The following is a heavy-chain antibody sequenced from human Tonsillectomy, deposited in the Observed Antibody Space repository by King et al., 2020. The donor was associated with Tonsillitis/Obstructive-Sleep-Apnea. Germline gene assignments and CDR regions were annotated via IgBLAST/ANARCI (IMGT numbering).Heavy chain of an antibody. CDR1: EFTFGNSW. V-gene: IGHV3-7*04. Sequence: VQLVESGGGLVQPGGSLRLSCAASEFTFGNSWMTWVRQAPGKGLEWVATIKQDGSEKYYVDSVKGRFTISRDNAKNSLYMQMNSLRVDDTAVYYCARKTYYHDSSDSGWFDRWGQGTLVTVSS. CDR2: IKQDGSEK. CDR3: ARKTYYHDSSDSGWFDR. J-gene: IGHJ5*02. D-gene: IGHD3-22*01.